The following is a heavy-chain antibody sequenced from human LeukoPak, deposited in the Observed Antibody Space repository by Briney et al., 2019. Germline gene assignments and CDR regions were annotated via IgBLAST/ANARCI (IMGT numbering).Heavy chain of an antibody. J-gene: IGHJ4*02. V-gene: IGHV3-7*01. Sequence: PGGSLRLSCTASGIMFSGYWMSWVRQAPGKGLEWVANIKQHGTEKYYVDSVKGRFTISRDDAKKSVYLQMNSLRAEDTAVYYCARDTYYYDSSGSGGYWGQGTLVTVSS. CDR1: GIMFSGYW. D-gene: IGHD3-22*01. CDR2: IKQHGTEK. CDR3: ARDTYYYDSSGSGGY.